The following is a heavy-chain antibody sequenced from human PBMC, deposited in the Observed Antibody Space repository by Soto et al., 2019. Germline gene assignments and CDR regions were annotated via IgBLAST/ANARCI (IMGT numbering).Heavy chain of an antibody. J-gene: IGHJ6*02. D-gene: IGHD3-10*01. CDR1: GGSISSGGYY. CDR2: IYYSGST. Sequence: QVQLQESGPGLVKPSQTLSLTCTVSGGSISSGGYYWSWIRQHPGKGLEWIGYIYYSGSTYYNPXXKSRVTISVDXXKXQXXLKLSSVTAADTAVYYCANGNMVRGVITHPGGMDVWGQGTTVTVSS. V-gene: IGHV4-31*03. CDR3: ANGNMVRGVITHPGGMDV.